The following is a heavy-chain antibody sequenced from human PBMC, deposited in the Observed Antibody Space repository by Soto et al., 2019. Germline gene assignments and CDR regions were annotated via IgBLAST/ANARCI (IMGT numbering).Heavy chain of an antibody. CDR3: AKDSTPVVHDYYYGMDV. CDR2: ISGSGGST. D-gene: IGHD2-15*01. CDR1: GFIFSGYG. V-gene: IGHV3-23*01. Sequence: HPGGSVRLSCAASGFIFSGYGRSWVRQAPGKGLEWVSAISGSGGSTYYADSVKGRFTISRDNSKNTLYLQMNSLRAEDTAVYYCAKDSTPVVHDYYYGMDVWGQGTTLTVSS. J-gene: IGHJ6*02.